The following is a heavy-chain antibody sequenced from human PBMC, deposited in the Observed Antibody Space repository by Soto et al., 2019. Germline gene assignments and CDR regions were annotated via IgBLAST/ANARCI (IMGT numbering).Heavy chain of an antibody. D-gene: IGHD2-21*02. V-gene: IGHV1-2*04. CDR1: GYTFTGYY. Sequence: ASVKVSCKASGYTFTGYYMHWVRQAPGQGLEWMGWISPNSGGTNYAQKFQGWVTMTRDTSISTAYMELSRLRSDDTAVYYCARDLGGHCGGDCPPPGYYGMDVWGQGTTVTVSS. J-gene: IGHJ6*02. CDR3: ARDLGGHCGGDCPPPGYYGMDV. CDR2: ISPNSGGT.